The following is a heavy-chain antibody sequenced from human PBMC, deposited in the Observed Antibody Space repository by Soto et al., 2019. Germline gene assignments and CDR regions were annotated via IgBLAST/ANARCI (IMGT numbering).Heavy chain of an antibody. D-gene: IGHD3-3*01. V-gene: IGHV2-26*01. J-gene: IGHJ2*01. Sequence: QVTLKESGPVLVKPTETLTLTCTVSGFSLSNARMGVSWIRQPPGKALEWLAHIFSNDEKSYSTSLKSRLTIXKXXSKSQVVLTMPNMDHVDTATYYCARMILRSRDFDLWGRGTLVTVSS. CDR2: IFSNDEK. CDR3: ARMILRSRDFDL. CDR1: GFSLSNARMG.